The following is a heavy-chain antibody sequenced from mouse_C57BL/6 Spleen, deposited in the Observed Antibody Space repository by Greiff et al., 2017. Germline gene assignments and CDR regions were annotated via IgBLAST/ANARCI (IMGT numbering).Heavy chain of an antibody. J-gene: IGHJ3*01. D-gene: IGHD3-2*02. V-gene: IGHV3-6*01. CDR3: ARGGDSSGSGFAY. CDR1: GYSITSGYY. CDR2: ISYDGSN. Sequence: EVQLQESGPGLVKPSQSLSLTCSVTGYSITSGYYWNWIRQFPGNKLEWMGYISYDGSNNYNPSLKNRISITRDTSKNQFFLKLNSVTTEDTATYYCARGGDSSGSGFAYWGQGTLVTVSA.